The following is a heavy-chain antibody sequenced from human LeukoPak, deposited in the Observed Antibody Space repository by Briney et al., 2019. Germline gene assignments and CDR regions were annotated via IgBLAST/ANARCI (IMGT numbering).Heavy chain of an antibody. J-gene: IGHJ4*02. Sequence: GGSLRLSCTASGFTFSNYWMTWVRQAPGKGLEWVANIKPDGSEKYYVVSVKGRFAISRDNAKNSLYLQMNSLRDEDTAVYYCAVAAYDHWGQGTPVTVSS. D-gene: IGHD6-13*01. CDR3: AVAAYDH. V-gene: IGHV3-7*01. CDR1: GFTFSNYW. CDR2: IKPDGSEK.